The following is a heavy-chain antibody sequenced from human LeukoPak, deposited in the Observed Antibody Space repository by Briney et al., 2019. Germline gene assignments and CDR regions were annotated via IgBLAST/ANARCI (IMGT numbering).Heavy chain of an antibody. Sequence: SETLSLTCTVSGGSISSYYWSWIRQPPGKGLGWIGYIYYSGSTNYNPSLKSRVTISVDTSKNQFSLKLSSVTAADTAVYYCARDGWGLPAQDAFDIWGQGTMVAVSS. D-gene: IGHD2-2*01. CDR2: IYYSGST. J-gene: IGHJ3*02. CDR1: GGSISSYY. CDR3: ARDGWGLPAQDAFDI. V-gene: IGHV4-59*01.